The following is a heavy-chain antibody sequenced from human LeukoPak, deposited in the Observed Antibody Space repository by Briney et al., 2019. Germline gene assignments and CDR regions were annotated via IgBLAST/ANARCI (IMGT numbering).Heavy chain of an antibody. Sequence: SETLSLTCTVSGGSISSYYWSWIRQPPGKGLEWIGEINHSGSTNYNPSLKSRVTISVDTSKNQFSLKLSSVTAADTAVYYCARAPSLIAARPFDYWGQGTLVTVSS. CDR1: GGSISSYY. V-gene: IGHV4-34*01. D-gene: IGHD6-6*01. CDR3: ARAPSLIAARPFDY. CDR2: INHSGST. J-gene: IGHJ4*02.